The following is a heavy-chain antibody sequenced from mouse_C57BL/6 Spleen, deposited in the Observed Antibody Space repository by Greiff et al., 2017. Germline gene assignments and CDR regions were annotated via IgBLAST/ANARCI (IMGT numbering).Heavy chain of an antibody. CDR1: GYTFTSYW. V-gene: IGHV1-74*01. D-gene: IGHD1-1*01. J-gene: IGHJ2*01. CDR2: IHPSDSDT. Sequence: QVQLQQPGAELVKPGASVKVSCKASGYTFTSYWMHWVKQRPGQGLEWIGRIHPSDSDTNYNQKFKGKATLTVDKSSSTAYMQLSSLTSEDSAVYYCAIEDDYGSSPLGYWGQGTTLTVSS. CDR3: AIEDDYGSSPLGY.